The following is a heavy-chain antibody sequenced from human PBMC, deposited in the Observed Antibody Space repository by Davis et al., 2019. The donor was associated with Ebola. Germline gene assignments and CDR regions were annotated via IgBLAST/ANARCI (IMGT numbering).Heavy chain of an antibody. J-gene: IGHJ6*02. CDR1: RGSISSPF. D-gene: IGHD3-16*01. CDR2: IFYTGST. CDR3: ARQPRSTRSPEYYHGLDV. V-gene: IGHV4-59*11. Sequence: SQTLSLTCAVPRGSISSPFWSWIRQSPGQGLEWIGSIFYTGSTNLNPSLRSRVTLSVDRPKNQFSLNLTSVTAADTAVYFCARQPRSTRSPEYYHGLDVWGQGTTVVVSS.